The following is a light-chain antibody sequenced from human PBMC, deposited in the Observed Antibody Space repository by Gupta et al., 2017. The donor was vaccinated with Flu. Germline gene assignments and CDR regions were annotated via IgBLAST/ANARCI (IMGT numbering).Light chain of an antibody. CDR3: QPYGDSPRT. Sequence: ARATLSCRASRSVSTDYLAWSQQKPGQTPRLLIYAASSRATGIPDRFSGSASGTAFTLTISRLEPEAFAVSFCQPYGDSPRTFGQWTKVEIK. CDR2: AAS. V-gene: IGKV3-20*01. CDR1: RSVSTDY. J-gene: IGKJ1*01.